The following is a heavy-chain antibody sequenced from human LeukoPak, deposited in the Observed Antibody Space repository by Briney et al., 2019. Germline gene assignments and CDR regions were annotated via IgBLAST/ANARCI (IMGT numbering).Heavy chain of an antibody. CDR1: GFTFSDYY. V-gene: IGHV3-11*01. CDR3: ARDRHLSGYYYDSSGSVFDY. J-gene: IGHJ4*02. CDR2: ISSSGSTI. D-gene: IGHD3-22*01. Sequence: PGGSLSLSCAASGFTFSDYYMGWIGQAPGKGLVWDSYISSSGSTIYYADSVKGRFTISRDNAKNSLYLQMNSLRAEDTAVYYCARDRHLSGYYYDSSGSVFDYWGQGTLVTVSS.